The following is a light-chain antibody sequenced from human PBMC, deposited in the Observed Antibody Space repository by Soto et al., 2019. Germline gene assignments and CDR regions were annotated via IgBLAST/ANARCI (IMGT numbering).Light chain of an antibody. CDR1: QSISSW. Sequence: DIQMTQSPSTLSASVGDRVTITCRASQSISSWLAWYQQKPGKAPNFLIYDAPSLESGVPSRFSGSGTGTEFTLTISSLQPDDSATYYCQQYSSYPLTFGQGTKVDIK. V-gene: IGKV1-5*01. CDR2: DAP. J-gene: IGKJ3*01. CDR3: QQYSSYPLT.